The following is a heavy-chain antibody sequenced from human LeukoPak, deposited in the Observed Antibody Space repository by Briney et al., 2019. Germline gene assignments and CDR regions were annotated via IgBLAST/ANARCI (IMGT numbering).Heavy chain of an antibody. V-gene: IGHV1-2*04. Sequence: ASVKVSCKASGYTFTGYYMHWVRQAPGQGLEWMGWINPNSGGTNYAQKFQGWVTMTRDTSISTAYMELSSLRSEDTAVYYCVRHNHMDVWGQGTTVTVSS. CDR2: INPNSGGT. CDR3: VRHNHMDV. CDR1: GYTFTGYY. J-gene: IGHJ6*02.